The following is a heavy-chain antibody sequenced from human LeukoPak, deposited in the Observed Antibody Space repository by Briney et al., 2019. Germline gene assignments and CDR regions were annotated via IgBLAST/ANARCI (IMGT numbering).Heavy chain of an antibody. D-gene: IGHD3-22*01. CDR3: ARDPRGYYYDSWAAFDI. Sequence: IPSETLSLTCTVSGGPVSSGSYYWSWIRQPPGKGLEWIGYIYYSGSTNYNPSLKSRVTISVDTSKNQFSLKLSSVTAADTAVYYCARDPRGYYYDSWAAFDIWGQGTMVTVSS. V-gene: IGHV4-61*01. CDR2: IYYSGST. J-gene: IGHJ3*02. CDR1: GGPVSSGSYY.